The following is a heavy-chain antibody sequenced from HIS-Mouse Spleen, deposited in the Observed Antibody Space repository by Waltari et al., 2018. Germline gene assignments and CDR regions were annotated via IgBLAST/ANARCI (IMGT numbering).Heavy chain of an antibody. CDR3: AREIPYSSSWYDWYFDL. CDR1: GGSISSSSYY. Sequence: QLQLQESGPGLVKPSETLSLTCTGSGGSISSSSYYWGWIRQPPGKGLEWIGSIYYSGSTYYNPSLKSRVTISVDTSKSQFSLKLSSVTAADTAVYYCAREIPYSSSWYDWYFDLWGRGTLVTVSS. V-gene: IGHV4-39*07. CDR2: IYYSGST. D-gene: IGHD6-13*01. J-gene: IGHJ2*01.